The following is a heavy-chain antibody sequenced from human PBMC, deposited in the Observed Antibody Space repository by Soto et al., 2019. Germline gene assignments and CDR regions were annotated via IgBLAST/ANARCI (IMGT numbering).Heavy chain of an antibody. D-gene: IGHD3-16*01. CDR2: ISGGDGSP. J-gene: IGHJ4*02. V-gene: IGHV3-23*01. CDR3: AKWHTYNYDSLAFSGFDC. CDR1: GFTFSSYT. Sequence: RRLSCAASGFTFSSYTMNWVRQPPGKGLEWVSAISGGDGSPSYADSVKGRFTISRDNSKNTLYLHMNSLRADDTAAYYCAKWHTYNYDSLAFSGFDCWGQGTQVTVSS.